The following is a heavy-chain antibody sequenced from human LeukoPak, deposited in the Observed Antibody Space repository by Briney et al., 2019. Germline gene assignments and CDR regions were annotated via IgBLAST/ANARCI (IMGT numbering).Heavy chain of an antibody. CDR3: AKGSGKSTYYYYYGMDV. J-gene: IGHJ6*02. CDR2: ISGSGGST. V-gene: IGHV3-23*01. D-gene: IGHD5/OR15-5a*01. Sequence: GGSLRLSCAASGFTFSSYAMSWVRQAPGKGLEWVSAISGSGGSTYYADSAKGRFTISRDNSKNTLYLQMNSLRAEDTAVYYCAKGSGKSTYYYYYGMDVWGQGTTVTVSS. CDR1: GFTFSSYA.